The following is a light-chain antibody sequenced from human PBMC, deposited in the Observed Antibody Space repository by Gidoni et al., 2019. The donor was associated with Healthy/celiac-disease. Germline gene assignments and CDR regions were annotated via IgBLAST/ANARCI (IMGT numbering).Light chain of an antibody. V-gene: IGKV3-20*01. J-gene: IGKJ2*04. CDR2: GAS. CDR3: QQYGSSPSS. CDR1: QSVSSSY. Sequence: EIALTQSPGTLSLSPGERVTLSCRASQSVSSSYLAWYQQKPGQAPRLLIYGASSRATGIPDRFSGSGSGTDFTLTISRLEPEDFAVYYCQQYGSSPSSFGQGTKLEIK.